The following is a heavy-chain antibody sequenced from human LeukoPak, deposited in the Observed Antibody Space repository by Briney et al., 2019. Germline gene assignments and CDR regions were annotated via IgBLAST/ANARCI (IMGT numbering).Heavy chain of an antibody. CDR2: DSGSGGRR. D-gene: IGHD3-22*01. V-gene: IGHV3-23*01. J-gene: IGHJ4*02. Sequence: PGRCLRPSCSASGSTFSSYATRCVRQPPGNGLEWVSSDSGSGGRRYYPDSVKGRFTSSRVNSKNTLYLQMNSLIAEDTAVYCCAKYANYESINPVFYWGQGTLVTVSS. CDR3: AKYANYESINPVFY. CDR1: GSTFSSYA.